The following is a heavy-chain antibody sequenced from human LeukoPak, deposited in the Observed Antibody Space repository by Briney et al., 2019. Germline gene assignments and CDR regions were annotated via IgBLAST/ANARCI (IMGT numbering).Heavy chain of an antibody. CDR1: GFTFSNYA. D-gene: IGHD3-22*01. CDR2: ITSVSSYK. J-gene: IGHJ4*02. Sequence: PGGSLRLSCKASGFTFSNYAMNWVRQAPGKGLEWVSSITSVSSYKYYADSVKGRFTISRDNAKNSLFLQMNSLRAEDTAVYYCARGEYYYDGGYWGQGTLVTVSS. V-gene: IGHV3-21*04. CDR3: ARGEYYYDGGY.